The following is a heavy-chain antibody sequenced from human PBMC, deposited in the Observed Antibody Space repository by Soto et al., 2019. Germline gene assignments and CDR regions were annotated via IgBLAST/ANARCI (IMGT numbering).Heavy chain of an antibody. Sequence: EVQLVQSGGGSVQPGGSLRLSCVASGFSFSSHWMHWVRQAPGKGLVWVSHIKTDGTTTAYADSVKGRFTISRDNAQSTMYLQMNSLRVEDTAVYYCVRDPYFTNAYDIWGQGTTVTVSS. V-gene: IGHV3-74*01. D-gene: IGHD3-10*01. CDR2: IKTDGTTT. CDR3: VRDPYFTNAYDI. CDR1: GFSFSSHW. J-gene: IGHJ3*02.